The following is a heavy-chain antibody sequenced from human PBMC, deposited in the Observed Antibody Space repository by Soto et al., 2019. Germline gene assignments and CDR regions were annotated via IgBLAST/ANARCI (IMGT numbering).Heavy chain of an antibody. V-gene: IGHV3-30-3*01. CDR2: ISYDGSNK. D-gene: IGHD5-18*01. CDR3: ARGYSYFDY. J-gene: IGHJ4*02. CDR1: GFTFSSYA. Sequence: QVQLVESGGGVVQPGRSLRLSCAASGFTFSSYAMHWVRQAPGKGLEWVAVISYDGSNKYYADSVKGRFTISRDNSKNTLYLQMNSLRAEDTAVYYWARGYSYFDYWGQGTLVTVSS.